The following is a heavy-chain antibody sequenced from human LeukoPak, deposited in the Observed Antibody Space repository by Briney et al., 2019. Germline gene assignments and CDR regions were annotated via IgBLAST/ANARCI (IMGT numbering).Heavy chain of an antibody. CDR1: GYSISSGYY. Sequence: PSETLSLTCAVSGYSISSGYYWGWIRQPLGKGLEWIGSIYHSGSTYYNPSLKSRVTISVDTSTHPSSLQLSSVTAADPAVYYCATLGGGSGWLHFDYRGQGTLVTVSS. V-gene: IGHV4-38-2*01. J-gene: IGHJ4*02. CDR3: ATLGGGSGWLHFDY. CDR2: IYHSGST. D-gene: IGHD6-19*01.